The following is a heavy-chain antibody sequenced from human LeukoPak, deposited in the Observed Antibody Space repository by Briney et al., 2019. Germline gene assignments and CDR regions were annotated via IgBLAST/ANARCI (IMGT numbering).Heavy chain of an antibody. V-gene: IGHV3-30*02. CDR3: AKAYDFWTENAFDI. J-gene: IGHJ3*02. Sequence: GGSLRLSCTASGFAFRSHAMHWVRQAPGKGLEWVAFIRYDGSKKFYADSVKGRFTISRDNSKNTLYLQMNSLRAEDTAVYYCAKAYDFWTENAFDIWGQGTMVTVSS. D-gene: IGHD3-3*01. CDR1: GFAFRSHA. CDR2: IRYDGSKK.